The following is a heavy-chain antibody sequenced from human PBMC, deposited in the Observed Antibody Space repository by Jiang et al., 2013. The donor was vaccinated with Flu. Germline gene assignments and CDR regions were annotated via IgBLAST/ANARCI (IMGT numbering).Heavy chain of an antibody. CDR3: ARAQKYSGFELPYFDY. J-gene: IGHJ4*02. D-gene: IGHD5-12*01. CDR2: IYDSGST. Sequence: PGLVKASETLSLTCTVSGGSITSDTYYWVWIRQPPGRGLEWIESIYDSGSTYYNPSLKSRVTMSVDTSNNQFSLNLSSVTAADTAMYYCARAQKYSGFELPYFDYWGQGALVSVSS. V-gene: IGHV4-39*07. CDR1: GGSITSDTYY.